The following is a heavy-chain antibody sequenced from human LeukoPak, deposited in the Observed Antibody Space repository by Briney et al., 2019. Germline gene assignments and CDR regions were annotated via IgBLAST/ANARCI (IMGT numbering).Heavy chain of an antibody. CDR3: AKSPKVGFLFDY. CDR1: GFTVSSNY. CDR2: IYGGVNT. V-gene: IGHV3-66*01. D-gene: IGHD2-2*03. J-gene: IGHJ4*01. Sequence: GGSLRHSCTASGFTVSSNYMSWVRQAPGKGLEWVSVIYGGVNTVYADSVKGRFTISRDNSKNTLYLQMNSLRAEDTAVYYCAKSPKVGFLFDYWGKGTLVTVSS.